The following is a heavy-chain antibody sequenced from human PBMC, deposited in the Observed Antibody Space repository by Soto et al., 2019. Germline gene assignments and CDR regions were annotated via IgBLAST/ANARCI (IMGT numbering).Heavy chain of an antibody. D-gene: IGHD5-12*01. V-gene: IGHV1-18*01. J-gene: IGHJ5*02. CDR2: IGTYSGDT. CDR3: ARHHGPTTSENGFDP. Sequence: QVHLVQSGVEVKTPGASVKVSCQASGYTFFTYDISWVRQAPGQGLEWMGWIGTYSGDTKYAQKFQGRVTMTTDTSTTTAYLELRSLRSDDTAVYYCARHHGPTTSENGFDPWGQGTLVTVSS. CDR1: GYTFFTYD.